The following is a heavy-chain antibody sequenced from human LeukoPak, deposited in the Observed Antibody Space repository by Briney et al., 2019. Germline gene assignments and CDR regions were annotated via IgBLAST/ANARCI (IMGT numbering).Heavy chain of an antibody. Sequence: GGSLRLSCAASGFTFSDYYMSWIRQAPGKGLEWVSYISSSGSTIYYADSVKGRFTISRDNAKNSLYLQMNSLRAEDTAVYYCARTKTYSSSSGDWFDPWGQGTLVTVSS. CDR1: GFTFSDYY. CDR2: ISSSGSTI. D-gene: IGHD6-6*01. J-gene: IGHJ5*02. V-gene: IGHV3-11*01. CDR3: ARTKTYSSSSGDWFDP.